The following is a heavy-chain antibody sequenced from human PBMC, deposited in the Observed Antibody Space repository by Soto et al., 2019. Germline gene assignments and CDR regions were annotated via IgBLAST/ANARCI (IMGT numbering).Heavy chain of an antibody. J-gene: IGHJ3*02. Sequence: SETLSLTCTVSGGSISSSSYYWGWIRQPPGKGLEWIGSIYYSGSTYYNPSLKSRVTISVDTSKNQFSLKLSSVTAADTAVYYCARHRPRGDYIWGSYRYTDAFDIWGQGTMVTVSS. CDR1: GGSISSSSYY. CDR2: IYYSGST. CDR3: ARHRPRGDYIWGSYRYTDAFDI. D-gene: IGHD3-16*02. V-gene: IGHV4-39*01.